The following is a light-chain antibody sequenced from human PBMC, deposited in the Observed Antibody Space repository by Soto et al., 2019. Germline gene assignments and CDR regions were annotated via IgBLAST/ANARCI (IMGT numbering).Light chain of an antibody. CDR1: QTISNW. Sequence: DIPMTQSPSTLSASVGDRVTITCRASQTISNWLAWYQQKPGQAPKLLIYDAYSLESGVPSRFSGSASGTEFTLAISSLQPNDFATYYCQQYNSYQYTFGQGTILEI. J-gene: IGKJ2*01. CDR3: QQYNSYQYT. CDR2: DAY. V-gene: IGKV1-5*01.